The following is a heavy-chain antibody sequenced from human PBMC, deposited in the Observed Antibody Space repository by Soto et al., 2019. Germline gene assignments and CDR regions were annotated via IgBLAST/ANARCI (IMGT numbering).Heavy chain of an antibody. CDR2: INHSGST. CDR3: ARARRYHAFDI. J-gene: IGHJ3*02. CDR1: GVSLSGYY. D-gene: IGHD2-15*01. V-gene: IGHV4-34*01. Sequence: FDTLSLTCAVYGVSLSGYYSSWLRQPPGKGLEWIGEINHSGSTNYNPSLKSRVTISVDTSKNQFSLRLSSVTAADTAVYYCARARRYHAFDIWGQGTMVTVSS.